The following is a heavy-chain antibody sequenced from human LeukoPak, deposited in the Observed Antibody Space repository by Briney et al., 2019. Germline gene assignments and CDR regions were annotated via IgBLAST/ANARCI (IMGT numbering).Heavy chain of an antibody. CDR1: GYTFTVYY. J-gene: IGHJ4*02. Sequence: GASVKVSCKASGYTFTVYYMHWVRQAPGQGLEWMGWINPNSGGTNYAQKFQGRVTMTRDTSISTAYMELSRLRSDDTAVYYCARDDSSGYYYSFDYWGQGTLVTVSS. CDR3: ARDDSSGYYYSFDY. CDR2: INPNSGGT. D-gene: IGHD3-22*01. V-gene: IGHV1-2*02.